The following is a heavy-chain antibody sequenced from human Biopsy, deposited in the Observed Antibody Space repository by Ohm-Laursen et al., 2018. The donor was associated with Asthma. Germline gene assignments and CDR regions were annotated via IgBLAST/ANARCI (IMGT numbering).Heavy chain of an antibody. CDR2: ISFDGSNK. V-gene: IGHV3-30*03. D-gene: IGHD6-6*01. CDR1: DFTFSNYG. CDR3: ARGKTWGRSYYFDY. Sequence: SLRLSCAASDFTFSNYGMHWVRQAPGKGLEWVAVISFDGSNKDFADSVKGRFTISRDNSKGTLYLQVNSLRGDDTAVYYCARGKTWGRSYYFDYWGQGTLVTVSS. J-gene: IGHJ4*02.